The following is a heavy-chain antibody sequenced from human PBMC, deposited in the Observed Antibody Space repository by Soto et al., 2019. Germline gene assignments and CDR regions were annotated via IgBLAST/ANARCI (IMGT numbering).Heavy chain of an antibody. CDR3: AKDRPRGCSGGSCYSGAQ. D-gene: IGHD2-15*01. Sequence: GGSLRLSCAASGFTFSSYGMHWVRQAPGKGLEWVAVISYDGSNKYYADSVKGRFTISRDNSKNTLYLQMNSLRAEDTAVYYCAKDRPRGCSGGSCYSGAQWGQGTLVTVSS. V-gene: IGHV3-30*18. CDR1: GFTFSSYG. CDR2: ISYDGSNK. J-gene: IGHJ4*02.